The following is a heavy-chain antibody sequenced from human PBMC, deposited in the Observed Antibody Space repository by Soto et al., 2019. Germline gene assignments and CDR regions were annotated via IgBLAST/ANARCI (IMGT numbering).Heavy chain of an antibody. Sequence: EVQLLESGGGLVQPGGSLRLSCAATGITFSSHAMSWVRQAPGQGLEWVSAISGTGYSTYYADSVKGRFTISRDNSKNTLFLQMNSLRVEDTAIYKYAKHEGYSSTHMDVWGQGTTVTVSS. CDR3: AKHEGYSSTHMDV. D-gene: IGHD2-2*01. J-gene: IGHJ6*02. CDR1: GITFSSHA. CDR2: ISGTGYST. V-gene: IGHV3-23*01.